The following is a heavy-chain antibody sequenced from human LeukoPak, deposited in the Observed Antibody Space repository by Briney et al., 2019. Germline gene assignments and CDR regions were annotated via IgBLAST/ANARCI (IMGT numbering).Heavy chain of an antibody. CDR3: ARVRVSSYYGMDI. V-gene: IGHV3-48*03. CDR2: ISSSGSIT. D-gene: IGHD2/OR15-2a*01. CDR1: GFRFSRYE. J-gene: IGHJ6*02. Sequence: GGSLRLSCAASGFRFSRYEMNWVRQAPGKGLEWVSYISSSGSITYSADSVKGRFTISRDNAKNSLYLQMNSLRAEDTAVYYCARVRVSSYYGMDIWGQGATVTVSS.